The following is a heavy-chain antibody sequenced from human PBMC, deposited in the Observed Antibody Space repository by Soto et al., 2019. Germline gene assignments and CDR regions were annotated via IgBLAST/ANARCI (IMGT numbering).Heavy chain of an antibody. J-gene: IGHJ4*02. D-gene: IGHD3-22*01. CDR1: GGYFSGYY. CDR2: INHGGST. V-gene: IGHV4-34*01. CDR3: ARGRGYYDSSGYYLTFDY. Sequence: QVQLQQWGAGLLKPSETLSLTCAVYGGYFSGYYWSWIRQSPGRGLEWIGEINHGGSTNYNPSLKSRVTISVDTSKNQCFLKLRSVTAADTAVYHCARGRGYYDSSGYYLTFDYWGQGHLVIVSS.